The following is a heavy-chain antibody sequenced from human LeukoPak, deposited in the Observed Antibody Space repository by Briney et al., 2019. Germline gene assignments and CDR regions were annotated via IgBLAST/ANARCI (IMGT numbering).Heavy chain of an antibody. CDR3: ARELWFGEFNWFDP. Sequence: SVKVSCKASGGTFSSYAISWVRQAPGQGLEWMGGIIPIFGTANYAQKFQGRVTITTDESTSTAYMELSSLRSEDTAVYYCARELWFGEFNWFDPWGQRTLVTVSS. J-gene: IGHJ5*02. D-gene: IGHD3-10*01. V-gene: IGHV1-69*05. CDR1: GGTFSSYA. CDR2: IIPIFGTA.